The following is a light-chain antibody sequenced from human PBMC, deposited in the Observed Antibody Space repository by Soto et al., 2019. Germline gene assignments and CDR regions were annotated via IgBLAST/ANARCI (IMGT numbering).Light chain of an antibody. J-gene: IGLJ2*01. CDR2: DNN. Sequence: QSVLTQPPSVSAAPGQKVTISCSGSSSNIGNNYVSWYQQLPGTAPKLLIYDNNKRPSGIPDRFSGSKSGTSATLGITVLQTGDEADYYCGTWDGSLSAVVFGGGTQLTVL. V-gene: IGLV1-51*01. CDR3: GTWDGSLSAVV. CDR1: SSNIGNNY.